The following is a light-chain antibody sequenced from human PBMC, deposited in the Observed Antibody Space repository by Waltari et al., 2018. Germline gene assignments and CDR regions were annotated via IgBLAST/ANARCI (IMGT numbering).Light chain of an antibody. CDR2: DVS. CDR3: SSYTSSSSWV. Sequence: QSALTQPASVSGSPGQPITISCPGTNSDVGGYNYVSWYQQHPGKAPKLMIYDVSNRPSGVSNRFSGSKSGNTASLTISGLQAEDEADYYCSSYTSSSSWVFGGGTKLTVL. CDR1: NSDVGGYNY. J-gene: IGLJ3*02. V-gene: IGLV2-14*03.